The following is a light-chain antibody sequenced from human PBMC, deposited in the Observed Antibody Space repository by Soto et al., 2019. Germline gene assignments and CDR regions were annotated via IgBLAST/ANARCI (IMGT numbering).Light chain of an antibody. Sequence: QSALTQPASVSGSPGQSITISCTGTSSDVGGYNYVSWYHQHPGKAPKLMIYDVSNRPSGVSNRFSGSKSGNTASLTISGLQAEDEADYYCSSYTISSNLPWVFGGGTKLTVL. CDR3: SSYTISSNLPWV. CDR2: DVS. CDR1: SSDVGGYNY. V-gene: IGLV2-14*01. J-gene: IGLJ3*02.